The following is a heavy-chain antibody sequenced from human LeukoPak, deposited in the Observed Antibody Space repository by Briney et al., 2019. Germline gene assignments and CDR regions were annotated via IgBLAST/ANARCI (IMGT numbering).Heavy chain of an antibody. CDR3: ARKMATHPSHRNAKN. J-gene: IGHJ4*02. CDR2: IIPILGIA. Sequence: SVKVSCKASGGTFSSYANSWVRQAPGQGLEWMGRIIPILGIANYAQKFQGRVTITADKSTSTAYMELSSLRSEDTAVYYCARKMATHPSHRNAKNWGQGHLVTVSS. D-gene: IGHD5-24*01. CDR1: GGTFSSYA. V-gene: IGHV1-69*04.